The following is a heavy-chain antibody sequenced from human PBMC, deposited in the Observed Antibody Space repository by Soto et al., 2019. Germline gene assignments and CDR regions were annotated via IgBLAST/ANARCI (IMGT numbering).Heavy chain of an antibody. CDR1: GYTFTSHD. Sequence: QVQLVQSGAEVKKSGASVKVSCKASGYTFTSHDINWVRQATGQGLEWMGWTNPNSGNTGYAQKFQGRVTMTRNTSISTAYMELRSLRSEDTAVYYCARWNYGDYARFDYWGQGTLVTVSS. J-gene: IGHJ4*02. CDR3: ARWNYGDYARFDY. V-gene: IGHV1-8*01. D-gene: IGHD4-17*01. CDR2: TNPNSGNT.